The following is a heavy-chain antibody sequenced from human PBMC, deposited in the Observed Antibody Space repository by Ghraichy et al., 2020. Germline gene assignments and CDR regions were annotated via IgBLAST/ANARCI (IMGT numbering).Heavy chain of an antibody. CDR2: ISSSSSYI. CDR3: ARAGKSTFGGVLPKYYFDY. V-gene: IGHV3-21*01. Sequence: GGSLRLSCAASGFTFSSYSMNWVRQAPGKGLEWVSSISSSSSYIYYADSVKGRFTISRDNAKNSLYLQMNSLRAEDTAVYYCARAGKSTFGGVLPKYYFDYWGQGTLVTVSS. J-gene: IGHJ4*02. CDR1: GFTFSSYS. D-gene: IGHD3-16*01.